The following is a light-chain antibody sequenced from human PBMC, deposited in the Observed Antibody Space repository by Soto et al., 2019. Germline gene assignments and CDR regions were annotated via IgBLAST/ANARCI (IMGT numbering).Light chain of an antibody. V-gene: IGKV3-15*01. Sequence: EIVMTQSPATLSVSPGERATLSCRASQSVSSNLAWYQQKPGQAPRLLIYGASTRATGIPARFSGSGSGTEFTLTTSSLQSKDFAVYYYQQYNNWPPWTFGQGTKVEIK. J-gene: IGKJ1*01. CDR3: QQYNNWPPWT. CDR1: QSVSSN. CDR2: GAS.